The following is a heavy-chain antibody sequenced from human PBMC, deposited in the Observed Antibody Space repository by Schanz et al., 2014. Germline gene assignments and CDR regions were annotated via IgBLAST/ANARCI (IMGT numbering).Heavy chain of an antibody. D-gene: IGHD3-3*01. CDR2: IIPNLGSA. V-gene: IGHV1-69*08. CDR3: ARGNTIFGVVILGWLDP. J-gene: IGHJ5*02. Sequence: QVKLVQSGSELKKPGASVKVSCKASGYTFTSYAMNWVRQAPGQGLEWMGRIIPNLGSANYAQKFQGRVTITADKSTSTVYMELSSLRSEDTAIYYCARGNTIFGVVILGWLDPWGQGTLVTVSS. CDR1: GYTFTSYA.